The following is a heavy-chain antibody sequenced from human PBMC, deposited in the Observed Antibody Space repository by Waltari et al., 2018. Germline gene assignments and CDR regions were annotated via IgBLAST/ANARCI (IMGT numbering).Heavy chain of an antibody. V-gene: IGHV3-23*01. CDR3: ATDPWNSGQPYGMDV. Sequence: EVQLLQSGGGLVQPGGSLRLSCTASGFTFSTSARSWVRQAPGKGLECISPISSSGDRTYYADSVKGRFTISRDNVMNTLYLQMNSLRAEDTAVYYCATDPWNSGQPYGMDVWGQGTMVTVSS. J-gene: IGHJ6*02. CDR2: ISSSGDRT. D-gene: IGHD5-12*01. CDR1: GFTFSTSA.